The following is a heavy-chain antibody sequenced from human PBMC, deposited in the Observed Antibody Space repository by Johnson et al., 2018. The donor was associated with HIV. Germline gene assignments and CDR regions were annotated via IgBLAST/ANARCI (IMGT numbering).Heavy chain of an antibody. CDR1: GFTISTFW. D-gene: IGHD1/OR15-1a*01. V-gene: IGHV3-74*02. CDR2: ISGDGSSS. Sequence: VQLVESGGALVQPGGSLRLSCEVSGFTISTFWMHWVRQVPGKGLMWVSRISGDGSSSSYADSVKGRFTISRDNAKNTLYLQMNSLRAEDTAVYYCAKAQTSHSAFDIWGQGTMVTVSS. CDR3: AKAQTSHSAFDI. J-gene: IGHJ3*02.